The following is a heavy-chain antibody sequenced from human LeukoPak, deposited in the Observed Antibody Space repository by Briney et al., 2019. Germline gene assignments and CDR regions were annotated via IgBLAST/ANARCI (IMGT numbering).Heavy chain of an antibody. CDR2: ISYDGSNK. CDR3: AKEGFSRGYYYYYYMDV. CDR1: GFTFSSYA. J-gene: IGHJ6*03. V-gene: IGHV3-30*04. D-gene: IGHD6-13*01. Sequence: PGRSLRLSCAASGFTFSSYAMHWVRQAAGKGLEWVAAISYDGSNKYYADSVNGRFTISRDNSKNTLYVQMNRLITEHTAVYYCAKEGFSRGYYYYYYMDVWGKGTTVTVSS.